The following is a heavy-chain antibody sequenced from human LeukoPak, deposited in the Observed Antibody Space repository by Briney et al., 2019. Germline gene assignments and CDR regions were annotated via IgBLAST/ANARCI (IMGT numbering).Heavy chain of an antibody. V-gene: IGHV3-48*04. CDR2: ISSSSSTI. CDR3: ARPWAGYFDWPPFDY. Sequence: GGSLRLSCAASGFTFSSYSMNWVRQAPGKGLEWVSYISSSSSTIYYADSVKGRFTISRDNAKKSLYLHMNSLRADDTALYYCARPWAGYFDWPPFDYWGQGTLVTVSS. CDR1: GFTFSSYS. J-gene: IGHJ4*02. D-gene: IGHD3-9*01.